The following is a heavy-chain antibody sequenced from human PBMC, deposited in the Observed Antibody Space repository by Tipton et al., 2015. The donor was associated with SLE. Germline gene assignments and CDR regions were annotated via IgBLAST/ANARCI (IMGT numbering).Heavy chain of an antibody. Sequence: GSLRLSCAASGFTFSSYEMNWVRQAPGKGLEWVSYISSSGSTIYYADSVKGRFTISRDNSKNTLYLQMNSLRAEDTAVYYCAKDNTDFDYWGQGTLVTVSS. D-gene: IGHD2/OR15-2a*01. CDR3: AKDNTDFDY. CDR2: ISSSGSTI. V-gene: IGHV3-48*03. J-gene: IGHJ4*02. CDR1: GFTFSSYE.